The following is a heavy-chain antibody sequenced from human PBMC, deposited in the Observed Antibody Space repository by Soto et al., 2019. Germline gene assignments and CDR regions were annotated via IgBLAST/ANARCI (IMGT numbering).Heavy chain of an antibody. D-gene: IGHD2-2*02. Sequence: ASVKVSCKASGGTFSSYAISWVRQAPGQGLEWMGGIIPIFGTANYAQKFQGRATITADKSTSTAYMELSSLRSEDTAVYYCARFVRSCSGTTCYTRADVWGQGTTVTVS. CDR2: IIPIFGTA. CDR1: GGTFSSYA. CDR3: ARFVRSCSGTTCYTRADV. V-gene: IGHV1-69*06. J-gene: IGHJ6*02.